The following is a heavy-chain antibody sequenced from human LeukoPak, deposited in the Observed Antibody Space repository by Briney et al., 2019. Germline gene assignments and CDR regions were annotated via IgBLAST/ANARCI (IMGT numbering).Heavy chain of an antibody. CDR1: GGSISSYY. Sequence: PSETLSLTCTVSGGSISSYYWSWIRQPPGKGLEWIGYIYYSGSTNSKPSLRSGVTISVDTSKNQFSLKLSSVTAANTAVYYWARAAPDYYGSGKRGSFDYWGQGTLVTVSS. V-gene: IGHV4-59*01. CDR2: IYYSGST. D-gene: IGHD3-10*01. CDR3: ARAAPDYYGSGKRGSFDY. J-gene: IGHJ4*02.